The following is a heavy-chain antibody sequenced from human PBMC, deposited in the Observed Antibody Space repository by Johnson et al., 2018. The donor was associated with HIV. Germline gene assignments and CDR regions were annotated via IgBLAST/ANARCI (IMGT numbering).Heavy chain of an antibody. Sequence: VQLVESGGGLVQPGGSLRLSCAASGFTFSSYWMSWVRQAPVKGLELVANIKQDGSEKYYVDSVKGRFTISRDNAKNSLYLQMNSLRAEDTAVYYCARGDPYYDSTRDAFDIWGQGTMVTVSS. CDR2: IKQDGSEK. CDR1: GFTFSSYW. D-gene: IGHD3-22*01. V-gene: IGHV3-7*01. J-gene: IGHJ3*02. CDR3: ARGDPYYDSTRDAFDI.